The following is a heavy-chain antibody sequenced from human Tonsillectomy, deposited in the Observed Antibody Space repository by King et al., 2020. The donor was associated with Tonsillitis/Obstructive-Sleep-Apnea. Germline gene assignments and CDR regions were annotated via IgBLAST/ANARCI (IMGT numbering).Heavy chain of an antibody. J-gene: IGHJ4*02. CDR3: ARDRAPFLYDY. V-gene: IGHV3-74*01. CDR2: INSDGSNT. CDR1: GFTFSSYW. Sequence: DVQLVESGGGLVQPGGSLRLSCAASGFTFSSYWMHWVRQAPGKGLVWVSRINSDGSNTTYADSVKGRFTISRDNAKNTLYLQMNSLRAEDTAVYYCARDRAPFLYDYWGQGTLVTVSS. D-gene: IGHD3-16*01.